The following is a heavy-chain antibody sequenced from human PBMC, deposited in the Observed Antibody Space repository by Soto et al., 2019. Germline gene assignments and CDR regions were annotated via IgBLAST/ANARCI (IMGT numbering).Heavy chain of an antibody. D-gene: IGHD6-19*01. Sequence: ASVKVSCKASGYTFTGYYMHWVRQAPGQGLEWMGWINPNSGGTNYAQKFQGWVTMTRDTSISTAYMELSRLRSDDTAVYYCARVGYGSGWYVIDYWGQGTLVTVSS. CDR3: ARVGYGSGWYVIDY. V-gene: IGHV1-2*04. CDR2: INPNSGGT. J-gene: IGHJ4*02. CDR1: GYTFTGYY.